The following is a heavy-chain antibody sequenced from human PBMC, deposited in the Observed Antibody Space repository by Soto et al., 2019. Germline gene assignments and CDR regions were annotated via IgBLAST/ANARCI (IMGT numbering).Heavy chain of an antibody. J-gene: IGHJ6*02. V-gene: IGHV4-4*07. Sequence: SETLSLTCTVSSDSVSTYYWSWIRLPAGGGLEWIGHVSSSGATNYNPSLNGRVTMSMDTSRNQFSLRLSSVTAADTAIYYCKKGPKWNQNYGGIDVWVQGTAVTVSS. D-gene: IGHD1-7*01. CDR3: KKGPKWNQNYGGIDV. CDR2: VSSSGAT. CDR1: SDSVSTYY.